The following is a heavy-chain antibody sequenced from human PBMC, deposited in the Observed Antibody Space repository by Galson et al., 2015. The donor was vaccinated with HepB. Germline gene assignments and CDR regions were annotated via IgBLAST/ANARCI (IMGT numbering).Heavy chain of an antibody. CDR3: ARGFADFFDY. CDR2: IPTSGNTI. J-gene: IGHJ4*02. Sequence: SLRLSCAASGFTFSGYSMNWIRQAPGKGLEWVSYIPTSGNTIYYADSVKGRFTISRDNTDDSLYLQMSSLRAEDTAVYYCARGFADFFDYWGQGTLVSVSS. V-gene: IGHV3-11*01. CDR1: GFTFSGYS.